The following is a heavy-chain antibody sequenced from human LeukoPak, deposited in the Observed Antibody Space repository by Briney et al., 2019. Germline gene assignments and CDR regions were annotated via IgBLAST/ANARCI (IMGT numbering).Heavy chain of an antibody. CDR1: GFTFSAYA. CDR2: IGSDNKP. J-gene: IGHJ6*02. D-gene: IGHD2-8*02. V-gene: IGHV3-23*05. CDR3: TGPKGDSSYYGMDV. Sequence: PGGSLRLSCEASGFTFSAYAMTWVRQAPGKGLEWVSSIGSDNKPHYSESVKGRFAISRDNSKNILFLHLNSLRAEDTALYYCTGPKGDSSYYGMDVWGQGTTVTVSS.